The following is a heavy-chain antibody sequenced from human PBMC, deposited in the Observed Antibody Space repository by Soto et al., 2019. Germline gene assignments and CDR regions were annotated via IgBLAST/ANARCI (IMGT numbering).Heavy chain of an antibody. V-gene: IGHV1-18*01. Sequence: ASVKVSCKASGYTFTSYGISWVRQAPGQGLEWMGWISAYNGNTNYAQKLQGRVTMTTDTSTSTTYMELRSLRSDDTAVYYCAREPGIFEWERAFDIWGQGTMVTVSS. CDR2: ISAYNGNT. CDR3: AREPGIFEWERAFDI. J-gene: IGHJ3*02. CDR1: GYTFTSYG. D-gene: IGHD1-26*01.